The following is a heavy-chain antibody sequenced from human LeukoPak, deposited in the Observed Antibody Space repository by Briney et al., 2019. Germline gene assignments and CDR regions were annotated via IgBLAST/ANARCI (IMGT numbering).Heavy chain of an antibody. J-gene: IGHJ5*02. D-gene: IGHD1-1*01. CDR2: IYYSGST. CDR3: ARDDWNDGHWFDP. Sequence: SETLSLTCTVSGGSISSSSYYWGWIRQPPGKGLEWIGSIYYSGSTYYNPSLKSRVTISVDTSKNQFSLKLSSVTAADTAVYYCARDDWNDGHWFDPWGQGTLVTVSS. V-gene: IGHV4-39*07. CDR1: GGSISSSSYY.